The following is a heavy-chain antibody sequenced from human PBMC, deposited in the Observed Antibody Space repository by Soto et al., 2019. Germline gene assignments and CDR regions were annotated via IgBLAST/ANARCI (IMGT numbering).Heavy chain of an antibody. J-gene: IGHJ6*02. D-gene: IGHD3-3*01. V-gene: IGHV4-31*03. Sequence: QVQLQESGPGLVKPSQTLSLTCTVSGGSISSGGYYWSWIRQHPGKGLEWIGYIYYSGSTYYNPSLKSRVTISVDTSKNQSSRKLSSVTAADTAVYYCARGGARITIFGVVIDYGMDVWGQGTTVTVSS. CDR3: ARGGARITIFGVVIDYGMDV. CDR2: IYYSGST. CDR1: GGSISSGGYY.